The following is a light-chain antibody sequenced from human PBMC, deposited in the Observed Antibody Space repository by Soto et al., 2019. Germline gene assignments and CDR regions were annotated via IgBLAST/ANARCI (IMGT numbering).Light chain of an antibody. CDR3: LHCKGYPIT. V-gene: IGKV1-13*02. CDR2: DAS. Sequence: AIQLTQSPSSLSASVGDSVTITCRATQDISNTLAWYQHKPGRGPTLLIFDASTMESGVPSRFTGSGSGTHFTITISSLQTEDFATYIWLHCKGYPITFGRGTPVEV. J-gene: IGKJ5*01. CDR1: QDISNT.